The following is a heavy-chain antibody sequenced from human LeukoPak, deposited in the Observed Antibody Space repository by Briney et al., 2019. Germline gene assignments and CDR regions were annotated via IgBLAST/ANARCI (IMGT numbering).Heavy chain of an antibody. CDR2: ISKSGTTK. V-gene: IGHV3-11*01. Sequence: GGSLRLSCAASGFSFSDYYMSWIRQAPGKGLEWVSYISKSGTTKEYGDPVEGRFTISRDNTKNSLYLQMNSLRVEDTAVYYCARVLGSYAVDYWGQGTLATVSS. CDR1: GFSFSDYY. J-gene: IGHJ4*02. CDR3: ARVLGSYAVDY. D-gene: IGHD3-10*01.